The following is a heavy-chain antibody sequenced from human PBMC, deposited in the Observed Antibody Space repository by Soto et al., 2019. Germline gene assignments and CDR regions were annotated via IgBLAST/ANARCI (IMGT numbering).Heavy chain of an antibody. Sequence: GSLRLSCAASGFTFSGSAMHWVRQASGKGLEWVGRIRSKANSYATAYAASVKGRFTISRDDSKNTAYLQMNSLKTEDTAVYYCTRLVIVGATNDYWGQGTLVTVSS. CDR3: TRLVIVGATNDY. CDR2: IRSKANSYAT. CDR1: GFTFSGSA. J-gene: IGHJ4*02. V-gene: IGHV3-73*01. D-gene: IGHD1-26*01.